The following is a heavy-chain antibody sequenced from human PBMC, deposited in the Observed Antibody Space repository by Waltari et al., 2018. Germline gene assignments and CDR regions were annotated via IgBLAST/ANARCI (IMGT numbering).Heavy chain of an antibody. CDR3: ARGRHYLDSRGHQAMGNAFDI. Sequence: QVQLVQSGAEVKKPGSSVKVSCWASGVSFTKYAFNWLRQAPGQGLEGVGGVIPISQTTKDAQNLQGRVRIATGESATSAYLELSSLRSEDTAVYYCARGRHYLDSRGHQAMGNAFDIWGQGTTVTVSS. J-gene: IGHJ3*02. CDR2: VIPISQTT. D-gene: IGHD3-22*01. V-gene: IGHV1-69*05. CDR1: GVSFTKYA.